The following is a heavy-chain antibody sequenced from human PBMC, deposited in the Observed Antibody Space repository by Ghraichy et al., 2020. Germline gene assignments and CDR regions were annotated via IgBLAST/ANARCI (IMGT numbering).Heavy chain of an antibody. D-gene: IGHD6-19*01. CDR2: VSYTGSA. CDR1: GGSISSYY. CDR3: ARVKVGYSSGWLLDY. Sequence: SETLSLTCTVSGGSISSYYWSWIRQPPGKGLEWIGYVSYTGSATYDPSLKSRLTISVDTPHNEFSLKLRSVTAADTAVYYCARVKVGYSSGWLLDYWGQGTLVTVSS. J-gene: IGHJ4*02. V-gene: IGHV4-59*01.